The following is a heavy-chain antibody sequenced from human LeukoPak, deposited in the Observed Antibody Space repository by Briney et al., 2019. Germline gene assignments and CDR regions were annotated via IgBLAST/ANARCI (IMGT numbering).Heavy chain of an antibody. Sequence: ASVKVSCKASGYTFTSYYMHWVRQAPGQGLEWMGIINPSGGSTSYAQKFQGRVTMTRDTSTSTAYMELSSLRSEDTAVYYCATRPVYSGSYFWFDPWGQGTLVTVSS. J-gene: IGHJ5*02. CDR1: GYTFTSYY. D-gene: IGHD1-26*01. V-gene: IGHV1-46*01. CDR3: ATRPVYSGSYFWFDP. CDR2: INPSGGST.